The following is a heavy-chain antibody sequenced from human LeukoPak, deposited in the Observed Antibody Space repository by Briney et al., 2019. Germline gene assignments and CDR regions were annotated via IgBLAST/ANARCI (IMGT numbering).Heavy chain of an antibody. V-gene: IGHV1-2*02. D-gene: IGHD2-2*01. CDR1: GYTFTGYY. Sequence: ASVKVSCKASGYTFTGYYMHWVRQAPGQGLEWMGWINPNSGGTNYAQRFQGRVTMTRDTSISTAYMELSRLRSDDTAVYYCARGGQLPPTYYYYYYMDVWGKGTTVTVSS. CDR2: INPNSGGT. CDR3: ARGGQLPPTYYYYYYMDV. J-gene: IGHJ6*03.